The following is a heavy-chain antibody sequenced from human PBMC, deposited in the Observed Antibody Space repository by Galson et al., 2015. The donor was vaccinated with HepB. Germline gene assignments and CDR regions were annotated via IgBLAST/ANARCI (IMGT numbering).Heavy chain of an antibody. D-gene: IGHD3-10*01. CDR2: ISASDGST. J-gene: IGHJ4*02. CDR1: GFTFNTYT. Sequence: SLRLSCAASGFTFNTYTMSWVRQAPGKGLEWVSAISASDGSTYYADSVRGRFTISRDNSKNTLYLEMNSLRAEDTAVYYCAKGGPTMALPNWFFDYWGQGTLVTVSS. CDR3: AKGGPTMALPNWFFDY. V-gene: IGHV3-23*01.